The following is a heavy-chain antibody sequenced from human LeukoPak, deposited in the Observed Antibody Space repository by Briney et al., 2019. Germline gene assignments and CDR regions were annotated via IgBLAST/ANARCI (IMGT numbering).Heavy chain of an antibody. D-gene: IGHD6-19*01. V-gene: IGHV3-66*01. Sequence: GGSLRLSCAASGFXVSSNYMSWVRQAPGKGLEWVSVIYSGGSTYYADSVKGRFTISRDNSKNTLYLQMNSLRAEDTAVYYCAKDRLEGLTSSGWYYFDYWGQGTLVTVSS. CDR2: IYSGGST. CDR1: GFXVSSNY. J-gene: IGHJ4*02. CDR3: AKDRLEGLTSSGWYYFDY.